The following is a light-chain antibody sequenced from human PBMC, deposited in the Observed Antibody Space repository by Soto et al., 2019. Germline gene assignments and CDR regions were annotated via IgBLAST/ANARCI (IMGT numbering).Light chain of an antibody. CDR3: EQYNSYSWT. Sequence: IQVTQKNTTLSASVGDRVTITCRASQSISSWLAWYQQKPGKAPKLLIYDASSLESGVPSRFSGSGSGTEFTLTISSLQPDDFATYYCEQYNSYSWTFGQGTKVDIK. CDR1: QSISSW. J-gene: IGKJ1*01. CDR2: DAS. V-gene: IGKV1-5*01.